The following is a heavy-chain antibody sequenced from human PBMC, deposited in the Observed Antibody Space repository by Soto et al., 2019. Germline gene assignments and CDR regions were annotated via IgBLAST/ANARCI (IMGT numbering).Heavy chain of an antibody. CDR1: GGSFSGYY. CDR2: INHSGST. J-gene: IGHJ6*02. CDR3: ARGRGYSSGYRYGMDV. D-gene: IGHD6-19*01. Sequence: SETLSLTCAVYGGSFSGYYWSWIRQPPGKGLEWIGEINHSGSTNYNPSLKSRVTISVDTSKNQFSLKLSSVTAADTAVYYCARGRGYSSGYRYGMDVWGQGTTVTVSS. V-gene: IGHV4-34*01.